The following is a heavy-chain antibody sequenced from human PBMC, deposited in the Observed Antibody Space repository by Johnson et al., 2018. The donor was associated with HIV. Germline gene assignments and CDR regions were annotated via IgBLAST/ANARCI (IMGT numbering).Heavy chain of an antibody. Sequence: VQLVESGGGLIQRGGSLRLSCAASGFTVSSNYMSWVRQAPGKGLEWVSVIYSGGSTYYADSVKGRFTISRDNSKNSLYLQVNSLTGEDTAVYYCVKDRGSPGIPAAFDIWGQGTRVTVSS. CDR2: IYSGGST. CDR1: GFTVSSNY. D-gene: IGHD1-26*01. V-gene: IGHV3-53*01. J-gene: IGHJ3*02. CDR3: VKDRGSPGIPAAFDI.